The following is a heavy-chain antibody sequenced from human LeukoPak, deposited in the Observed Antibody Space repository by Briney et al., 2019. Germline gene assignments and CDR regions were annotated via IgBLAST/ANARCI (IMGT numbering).Heavy chain of an antibody. CDR2: ISGSGDYT. V-gene: IGHV3-23*01. Sequence: GGSLRLSCAASGFTFSTYAMNWVRQAPGQGLEGVSAISGSGDYTYYADYVKGRFTISRDNSKNTLYLQMNSLRAEDTAVYYCARDLAYDSSGYYFWYYYYGMDVWGQGTTVTVSS. CDR1: GFTFSTYA. J-gene: IGHJ6*02. CDR3: ARDLAYDSSGYYFWYYYYGMDV. D-gene: IGHD3-22*01.